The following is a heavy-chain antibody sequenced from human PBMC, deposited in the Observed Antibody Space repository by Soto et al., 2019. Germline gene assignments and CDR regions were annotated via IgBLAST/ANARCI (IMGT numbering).Heavy chain of an antibody. Sequence: PVGSLRLSCAASRFTFDNYAMTLVRLTPWKGLEWVSTITGSGSIAFHADSVKGRFTASRDNSKNILFLQLHSLSAEDTGIYYCVKNFDFIYGFDLGETWGQGSKGTFYS. CDR2: ITGSGSIA. V-gene: IGHV3-23*01. CDR1: RFTFDNYA. J-gene: IGHJ4*02. CDR3: VKNFDFIYGFDLGET. D-gene: IGHD3-10*01.